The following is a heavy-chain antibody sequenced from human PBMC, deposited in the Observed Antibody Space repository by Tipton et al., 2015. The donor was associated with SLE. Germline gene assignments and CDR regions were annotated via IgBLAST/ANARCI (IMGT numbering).Heavy chain of an antibody. J-gene: IGHJ4*02. CDR1: DGSISSYY. V-gene: IGHV4-59*08. CDR2: IYYSGST. D-gene: IGHD3-22*01. Sequence: LRLSCTVSDGSISSYYWSWIRQPPGKGLEWIGYIYYSGSTNYNPSLKSRVTISVDTSKNQFSLKLSSVTAADTAVYYCARRLGSSGFDYWGQGTLVTVSS. CDR3: ARRLGSSGFDY.